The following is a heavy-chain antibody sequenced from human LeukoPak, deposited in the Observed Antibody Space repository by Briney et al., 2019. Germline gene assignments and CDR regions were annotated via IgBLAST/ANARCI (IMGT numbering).Heavy chain of an antibody. V-gene: IGHV4-39*01. CDR2: IYYSGST. Sequence: SETPSLTCTVSGGSISSSSYYWGWIRQPPGKGLEWIGSIYYSGSTYYNPSLKSRVTISVDTSKNQFSLKLSSVTAADTAVYYCASTIFGVAPVVYYYYYMDVWGKGTTVTVSS. J-gene: IGHJ6*03. CDR3: ASTIFGVAPVVYYYYYMDV. CDR1: GGSISSSSYY. D-gene: IGHD3-3*01.